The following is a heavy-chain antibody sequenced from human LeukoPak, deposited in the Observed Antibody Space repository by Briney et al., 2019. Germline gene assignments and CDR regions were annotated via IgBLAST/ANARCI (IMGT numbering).Heavy chain of an antibody. CDR3: ARPDYYGSGSYYSAFDI. V-gene: IGHV4-39*07. CDR1: GGSISSSSYY. D-gene: IGHD3-10*01. J-gene: IGHJ3*02. CDR2: IYHSGST. Sequence: SETLSLTCTVSGGSISSSSYYWGWIRQPPGKGLEWIGSIYHSGSTYYNPSLKSRVTISVDTSKNQFSLKLSSVTAADTAVYYCARPDYYGSGSYYSAFDIWGQGTMVTVSS.